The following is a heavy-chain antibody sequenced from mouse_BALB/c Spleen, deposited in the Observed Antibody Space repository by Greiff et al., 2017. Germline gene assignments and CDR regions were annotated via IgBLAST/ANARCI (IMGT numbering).Heavy chain of an antibody. Sequence: EVKLMESGPSLVKPSQTLSLTCSVTGDSITSGYWNWIRKFPGNKLEYMGYISYSGSTYYNPSLKSRIAITPDTSKNKYYLQLNSVTTEDTATYYCASGYGNWFAYWGQGTLVTVSA. D-gene: IGHD2-1*01. CDR1: GDSITSGY. CDR3: ASGYGNWFAY. V-gene: IGHV3-8*02. CDR2: ISYSGST. J-gene: IGHJ3*01.